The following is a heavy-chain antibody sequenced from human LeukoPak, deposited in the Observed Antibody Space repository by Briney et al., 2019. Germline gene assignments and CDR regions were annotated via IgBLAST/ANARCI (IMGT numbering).Heavy chain of an antibody. D-gene: IGHD3-16*01. CDR3: ARDLGASYFDY. CDR1: GLTFSSYE. CDR2: ISSSGSTT. J-gene: IGHJ4*02. Sequence: GGSLRLSCAASGLTFSSYEMNWVRQAPGKGLEWVSYISSSGSTTQYADSVKGRFTMSRDNAKNSLYLQMSSLRAEDTAVYYCARDLGASYFDYWGQGTLVIVSS. V-gene: IGHV3-48*03.